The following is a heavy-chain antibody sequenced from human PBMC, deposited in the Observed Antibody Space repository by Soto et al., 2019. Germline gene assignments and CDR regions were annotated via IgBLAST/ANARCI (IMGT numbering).Heavy chain of an antibody. CDR2: INHSGST. CDR1: GGSFSGYY. J-gene: IGHJ6*02. Sequence: SETLSLTCAVYGGSFSGYYWSWIRQPPGKGLEWIGEINHSGSTNYNPSLKSRVTISVDTSKNQFSLKLSSVTAADTAVYYCARAGYYGSGSYYYGYYGMDVWGQGTTVT. D-gene: IGHD3-10*01. V-gene: IGHV4-34*01. CDR3: ARAGYYGSGSYYYGYYGMDV.